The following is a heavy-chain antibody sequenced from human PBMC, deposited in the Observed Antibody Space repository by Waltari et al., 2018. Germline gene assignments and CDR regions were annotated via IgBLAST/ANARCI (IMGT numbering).Heavy chain of an antibody. D-gene: IGHD6-19*01. CDR3: ARGQFAWYNSGWYAF. CDR1: GGSASGYF. Sequence: QVQLQQRGAGLLKPSETLTLTCGVHGGSASGYFCTWIRQPPGKGLEWLGAINHSGNTDYNPSLKSRVTISLDRSKDQFSLNLKSVTAADTAVYYCARGQFAWYNSGWYAFWGQGTLVTVSS. CDR2: INHSGNT. V-gene: IGHV4-34*01. J-gene: IGHJ5*01.